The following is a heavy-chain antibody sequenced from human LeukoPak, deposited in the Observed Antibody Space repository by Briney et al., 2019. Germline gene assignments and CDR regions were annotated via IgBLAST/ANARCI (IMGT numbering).Heavy chain of an antibody. CDR3: ARDVAAAGTIGDNWFDP. CDR2: IIPIFGTA. Sequence: GSSVKVSCKASGGTFSSYAISWVRQAPGQGLEWMGGIIPIFGTANYAQKFQGRVTITADESTSTAYMELSSLRPEDTAVYYCARDVAAAGTIGDNWFDPWGQGTLVTVSS. CDR1: GGTFSSYA. D-gene: IGHD6-13*01. V-gene: IGHV1-69*01. J-gene: IGHJ5*02.